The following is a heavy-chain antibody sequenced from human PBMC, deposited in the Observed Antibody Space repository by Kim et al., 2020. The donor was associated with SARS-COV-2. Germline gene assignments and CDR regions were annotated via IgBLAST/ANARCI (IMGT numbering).Heavy chain of an antibody. V-gene: IGHV1-58*01. CDR2: IVVGSGNT. CDR3: AADLTKYEGGMDV. Sequence: SVKVSCKASGFTFTSSAVQWVRQARGQRLEWIGWIVVGSGNTNYAQKFQERVTITRDMSTSTAYMELSSLRSEDTAVYYCAADLTKYEGGMDVWGQGTTVTVSS. CDR1: GFTFTSSA. D-gene: IGHD1-1*01. J-gene: IGHJ6*02.